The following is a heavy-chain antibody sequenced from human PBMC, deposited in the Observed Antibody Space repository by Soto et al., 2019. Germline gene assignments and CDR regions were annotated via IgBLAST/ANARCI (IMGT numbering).Heavy chain of an antibody. Sequence: EVQLLESGGGLVQPGGSLRLSCAASVFSFSSYGMSWVRQAPGKGLEWGSGISGFGDSTYYAASVKGRFTISRDNSENTLYLQMNGLRAEATAVYFCAKDAVVVVPAVIRNWFDPWGQGTQVTVSS. V-gene: IGHV3-23*01. D-gene: IGHD2-2*01. CDR2: ISGFGDST. J-gene: IGHJ5*02. CDR3: AKDAVVVVPAVIRNWFDP. CDR1: VFSFSSYG.